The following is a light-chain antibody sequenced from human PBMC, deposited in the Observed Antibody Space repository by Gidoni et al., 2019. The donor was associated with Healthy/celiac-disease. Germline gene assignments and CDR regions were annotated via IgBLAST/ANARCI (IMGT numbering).Light chain of an antibody. V-gene: IGLV1-40*01. CDR3: QSYDSSLSVV. J-gene: IGLJ2*01. CDR2: GNS. CDR1: SSNIGAGYD. Sequence: QSVLTQPPSVSGAPGQRVTISCPGSSSNIGAGYDVHWYQQLPGTAPKLLIYGNSNRPSGVPDRFSGFKSGTSASLAITGLQAEDEADYYCQSYDSSLSVVFGGGTKLTVL.